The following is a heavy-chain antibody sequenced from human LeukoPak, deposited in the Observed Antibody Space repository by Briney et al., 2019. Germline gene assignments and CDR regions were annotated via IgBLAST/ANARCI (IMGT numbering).Heavy chain of an antibody. V-gene: IGHV3-7*01. J-gene: IGHJ4*02. Sequence: GGSLRRSCAASGFTFSTYWMTWVRQAPGKGLEWVANMKRDGSEVYYANSVKGHFTISRDNAKNSLYLQMNSLRAEDTAVYYCARYTEYYFDYWGQGTLVTVSS. CDR1: GFTFSTYW. CDR3: ARYTEYYFDY. CDR2: MKRDGSEV. D-gene: IGHD2-2*02.